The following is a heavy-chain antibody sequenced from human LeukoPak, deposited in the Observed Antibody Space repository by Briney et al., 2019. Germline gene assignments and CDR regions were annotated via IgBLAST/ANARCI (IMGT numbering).Heavy chain of an antibody. CDR3: AKDMAATGIEFFDL. CDR2: ISYDGSNK. Sequence: GRSLRLSCAASGFTFSSYAMHWVRQAPGKGLEWVAVISYDGSNKYYADSVKGRFTISRDKSKNTLYLQMNSLRPEDTAVYYCAKDMAATGIEFFDLWGRGTLVTVSS. J-gene: IGHJ2*01. V-gene: IGHV3-30-3*01. D-gene: IGHD6-13*01. CDR1: GFTFSSYA.